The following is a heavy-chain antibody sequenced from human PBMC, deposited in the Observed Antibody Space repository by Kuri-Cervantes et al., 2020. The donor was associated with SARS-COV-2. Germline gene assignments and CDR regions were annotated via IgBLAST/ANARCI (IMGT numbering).Heavy chain of an antibody. CDR3: AKFSDCSSTSCYTGWWDY. Sequence: GESLKISCAASGFTFSSYAMSWVRQAPGKGLEWVSAISGSGGSTYYADSVKGRFTISRDNSKNTLYLQMNSLRAEDTAVYYCAKFSDCSSTSCYTGWWDYWVQGTLVTVSS. J-gene: IGHJ4*02. D-gene: IGHD2-2*02. V-gene: IGHV3-23*01. CDR1: GFTFSSYA. CDR2: ISGSGGST.